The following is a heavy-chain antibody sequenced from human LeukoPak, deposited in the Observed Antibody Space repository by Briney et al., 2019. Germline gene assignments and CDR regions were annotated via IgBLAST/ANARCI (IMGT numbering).Heavy chain of an antibody. CDR1: GGTFSSYA. CDR2: IIPIFGTA. CDR3: ARRQGVPAATPSPWYYYMDV. V-gene: IGHV1-69*13. Sequence: ASVKVSCKASGGTFSSYAISWVRQAPGQGLEWMGGIIPIFGTANYAQKFQGRVTITADESTSTAYMELRSLRSDDTAVYYCARRQGVPAATPSPWYYYMDVWGKGTTVTVSS. D-gene: IGHD2-2*01. J-gene: IGHJ6*03.